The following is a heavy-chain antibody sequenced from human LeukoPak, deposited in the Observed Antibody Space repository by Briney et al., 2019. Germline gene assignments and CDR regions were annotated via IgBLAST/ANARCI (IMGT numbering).Heavy chain of an antibody. J-gene: IGHJ4*02. V-gene: IGHV3-21*01. Sequence: GGSLRLSCAASGFTFSSYTMNWVRQAPGRGLQWVSSISSGSRYIFYADSLKGQFTISRDNAKNSLYLQMTSLRAEDTAVYYCARDHGTVAGRWVTDSDYWGQETLVTVSS. CDR3: ARDHGTVAGRWVTDSDY. CDR2: ISSGSRYI. CDR1: GFTFSSYT. D-gene: IGHD6-19*01.